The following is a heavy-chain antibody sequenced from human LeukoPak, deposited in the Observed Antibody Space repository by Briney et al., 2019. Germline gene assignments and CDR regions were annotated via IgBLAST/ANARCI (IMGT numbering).Heavy chain of an antibody. Sequence: SETLSLTCTVSGGSISGYYWSWIRQSPGQGLEWIGYLYYTGSTNYNPSLKSRVTISVDTSENQFSLRLSSVTAADTAVYYCARVTMIVHYYFDYWGQGTLVTVSS. CDR1: GGSISGYY. V-gene: IGHV4-59*12. J-gene: IGHJ4*02. CDR3: ARVTMIVHYYFDY. D-gene: IGHD3-22*01. CDR2: LYYTGST.